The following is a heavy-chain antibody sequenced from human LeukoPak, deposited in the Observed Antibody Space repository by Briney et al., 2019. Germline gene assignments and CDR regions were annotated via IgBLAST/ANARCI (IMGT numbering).Heavy chain of an antibody. CDR1: GYTFTSYD. Sequence: ASVKVSCKASGYTFTSYDINWVRQATGQGLEWMGWMNPNSGNTGYAQKFQGRVTITRNTSISTAYMELSSLRSEDTAVYYCARGRRPKDIVLMVYAKPLDYWGQGTLVTVSS. CDR2: MNPNSGNT. J-gene: IGHJ4*02. D-gene: IGHD2-8*01. CDR3: ARGRRPKDIVLMVYAKPLDY. V-gene: IGHV1-8*03.